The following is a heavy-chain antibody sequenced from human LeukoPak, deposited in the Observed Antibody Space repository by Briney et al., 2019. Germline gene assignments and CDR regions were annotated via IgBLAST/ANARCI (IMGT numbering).Heavy chain of an antibody. CDR2: IYHSGSA. V-gene: IGHV4-59*01. Sequence: SQTLSLTCTVSGGSISSYYWSWIRQPPGKGLVWIGYIYHSGSANYNPSLKGRVTISVDTSNNQFSLKLSSVTAADTAVYYCARGGGFGSPPGYWGQGTLVTVSS. CDR3: ARGGGFGSPPGY. CDR1: GGSISSYY. D-gene: IGHD3-10*01. J-gene: IGHJ4*02.